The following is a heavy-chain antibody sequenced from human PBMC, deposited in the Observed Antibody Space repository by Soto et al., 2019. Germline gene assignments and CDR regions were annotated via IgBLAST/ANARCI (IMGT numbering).Heavy chain of an antibody. CDR1: GYTFTSYY. CDR3: ARDRVDCSGGNCWRSVEDT. V-gene: IGHV1-46*01. Sequence: QVQLVQSGAEVKKPGASVKVSCKASGYTFTSYYMHWVRQAPGQGLGRMGIIDPSGGGTSYAQKFQGRLTMTRDTSTSTVYMELSSLRSEDTAVYYCARDRVDCSGGNCWRSVEDTWGQGTLVTVSS. J-gene: IGHJ5*02. D-gene: IGHD2-15*01. CDR2: IDPSGGGT.